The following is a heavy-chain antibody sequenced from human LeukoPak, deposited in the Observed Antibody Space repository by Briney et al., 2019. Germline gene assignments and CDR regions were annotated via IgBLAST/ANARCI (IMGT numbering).Heavy chain of an antibody. V-gene: IGHV3-21*01. CDR1: GFSFSIYD. Sequence: GRSLRLSCAASGFSFSIYDFSCVRHAPGRGLECVSSITSSSIYIYYADSMKGRFTISRDNPKNSLYMQMNRLRAEHTAIYYCARGVNGYDSYYYYGLDVWGRGTTVTVSS. CDR3: ARGVNGYDSYYYYGLDV. CDR2: ITSSSIYI. J-gene: IGHJ6*01. D-gene: IGHD5-12*01.